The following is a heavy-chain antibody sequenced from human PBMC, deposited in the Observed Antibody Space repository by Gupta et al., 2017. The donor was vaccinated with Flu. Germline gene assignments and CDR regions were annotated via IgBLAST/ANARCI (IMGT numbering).Heavy chain of an antibody. CDR3: ARDLGSGTYGWFDP. CDR2: IIPFRGTA. D-gene: IGHD1-26*01. CDR1: GGTFSSYT. V-gene: IGHV1-69*16. J-gene: IGHJ5*02. Sequence: SGGTFSSYTIGWVRQAPGQGLEWMGGIIPFRGTAHYAQKFQGRVTITADESTTTAYMELSSLISEDTAVYYCARDLGSGTYGWFDPWGQGTLVTVSS.